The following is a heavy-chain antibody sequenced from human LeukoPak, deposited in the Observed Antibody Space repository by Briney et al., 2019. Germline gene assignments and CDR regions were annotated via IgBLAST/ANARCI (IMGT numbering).Heavy chain of an antibody. D-gene: IGHD1-26*01. CDR3: ARDLPSGGSYLYFDY. Sequence: ASVKVSCKASGYTFTGHYMHWVRQAPGQGLEWMGWINPNSGGTNYAQKFQGRVTMTRDTSISTAYMELSRLRSDDTAVYYCARDLPSGGSYLYFDYWGQRTLVTVSS. V-gene: IGHV1-2*02. J-gene: IGHJ4*02. CDR1: GYTFTGHY. CDR2: INPNSGGT.